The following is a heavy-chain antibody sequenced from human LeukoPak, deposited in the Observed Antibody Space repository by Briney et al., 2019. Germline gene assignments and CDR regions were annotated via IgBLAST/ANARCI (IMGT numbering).Heavy chain of an antibody. V-gene: IGHV3-23*03. CDR2: LYSGGTI. J-gene: IGHJ3*02. D-gene: IGHD3-10*01. CDR1: GFTFSSYA. CDR3: AKDLGESNPDAFDI. Sequence: GGSLRLSCAASGFTFSSYAMSWVRQAPGKGLEWVSVLYSGGTIFYADSVKGRFTISRDNSKNTLYLQLNNLRAEDTAVYYCAKDLGESNPDAFDIWGQGTMVTVSS.